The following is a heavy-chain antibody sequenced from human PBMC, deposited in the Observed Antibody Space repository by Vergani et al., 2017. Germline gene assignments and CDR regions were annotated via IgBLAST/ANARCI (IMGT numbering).Heavy chain of an antibody. V-gene: IGHV3-33*01. CDR2: IWYDGSNK. D-gene: IGHD6-6*01. CDR1: GFTFSSYG. CDR3: ARGSIAALNFDY. Sequence: QVQLVESGGGVVQPGRSLRLSCAASGFTFSSYGMHWVRQAPGKGLEWVAVIWYDGSNKYYADSVKGRFTISRDNSKNTLYLQMNSLRAEDTAVYYCARGSIAALNFDYWGQGTLVTVSS. J-gene: IGHJ4*02.